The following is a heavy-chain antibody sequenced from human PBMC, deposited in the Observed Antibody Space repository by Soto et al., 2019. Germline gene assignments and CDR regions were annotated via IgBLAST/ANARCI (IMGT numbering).Heavy chain of an antibody. CDR1: GFTFSSYS. D-gene: IGHD3-16*02. V-gene: IGHV3-48*02. CDR2: ISSSSSTI. Sequence: PGGSLRLSCAASGFTFSSYSMNWVRQAPGKGLEWVSYISSSSSTIYYADSVKGRFTISRDNAKNSLYLQMNSLRDEDTAVYYCARDSNNYVWGSYRYGGSVDYWGQGTLVTVSS. J-gene: IGHJ4*02. CDR3: ARDSNNYVWGSYRYGGSVDY.